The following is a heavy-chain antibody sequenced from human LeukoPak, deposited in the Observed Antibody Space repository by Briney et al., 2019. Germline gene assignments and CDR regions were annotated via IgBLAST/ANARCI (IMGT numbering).Heavy chain of an antibody. D-gene: IGHD1-26*01. CDR3: AKLRPEGGSYGYYYYYMDV. V-gene: IGHV3-13*03. Sequence: PGGSLRLSCAACGFTFSSYDMHWVRQATGKGLEWVSAIGTAGDTYYPGSVKGQFTISRENAKNSLYLQMNSLRVEDTAVYYCAKLRPEGGSYGYYYYYMDVWGKGTTVTISS. CDR2: IGTAGDT. CDR1: GFTFSSYD. J-gene: IGHJ6*03.